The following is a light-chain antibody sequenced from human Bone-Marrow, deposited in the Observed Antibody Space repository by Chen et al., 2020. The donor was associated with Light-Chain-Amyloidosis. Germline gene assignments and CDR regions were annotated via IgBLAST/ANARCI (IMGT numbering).Light chain of an antibody. Sequence: SYVLTQPSSVSVAPGQTATIACGGNNIGSTSVHWYQQTPGQAPLLVVYDESDRPSGIPELLSGSNSGNTATLTISRVEAGDEADYYCQVWDRSSDRPVFGGGTKLTVL. J-gene: IGLJ3*02. CDR2: DES. V-gene: IGLV3-21*02. CDR1: NIGSTS. CDR3: QVWDRSSDRPV.